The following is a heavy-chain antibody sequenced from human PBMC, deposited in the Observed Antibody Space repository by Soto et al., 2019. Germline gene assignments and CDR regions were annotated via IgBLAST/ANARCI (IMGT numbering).Heavy chain of an antibody. CDR2: IIPIFGKA. CDR1: GGTFSSYA. D-gene: IGHD2-15*01. CDR3: SRDRPRADSGTSLSD. V-gene: IGHV1-69*13. J-gene: IGHJ4*02. Sequence: SVKVSCKASGGTFSSYAISWVRQAPGQGLEWMGGIIPIFGKANYAQKFQGRVTMTADASTNTAYMELSSLRSEDTAVYFCSRDRPRADSGTSLSDWGQGTQVTVSS.